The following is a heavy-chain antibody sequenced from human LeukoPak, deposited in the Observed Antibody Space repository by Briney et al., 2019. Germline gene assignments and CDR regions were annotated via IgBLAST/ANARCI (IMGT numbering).Heavy chain of an antibody. D-gene: IGHD6-25*01. J-gene: IGHJ3*02. CDR3: ARTHFSDDAFDI. CDR1: GFTFSSYS. Sequence: GGSLRLSCAASGFTFSSYSMNWVHQAPGKGLEWVSSISSSSSYIYYADSVKGRFTISRDNAKNSLYLQMNSLRAEDTAVYYCARTHFSDDAFDIWGQGTMVTVSS. CDR2: ISSSSSYI. V-gene: IGHV3-21*01.